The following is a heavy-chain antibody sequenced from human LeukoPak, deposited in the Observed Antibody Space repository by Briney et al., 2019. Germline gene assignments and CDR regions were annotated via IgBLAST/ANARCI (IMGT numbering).Heavy chain of an antibody. V-gene: IGHV3-23*01. D-gene: IGHD3-22*01. CDR1: GFTFSSYA. CDR3: AKDYRWLLLGKHYYGMDV. Sequence: GGSLRLSCAASGFTFSSYAMSWVRQAPGKGLEWVSAISGSGGSTYYADSVKGRFTISRDNSKNTLYLQMNSLRAEDTAVYYCAKDYRWLLLGKHYYGMDVWGQGTTVTVSS. CDR2: ISGSGGST. J-gene: IGHJ6*02.